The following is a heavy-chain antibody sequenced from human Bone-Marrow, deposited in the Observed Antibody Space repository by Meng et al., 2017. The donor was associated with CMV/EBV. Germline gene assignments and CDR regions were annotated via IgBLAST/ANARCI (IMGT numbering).Heavy chain of an antibody. CDR2: IYYSGST. Sequence: SETLSLTCTVSGGSISSYYWSWIRQPPGKGLEWIGYIYYSGSTNYNPSLKSRVTISVDKSKNQFSLKLSSVTAADTAVYYCARDLHFYHYDFWSGYLGGWFDPCGQGTLVTVSS. J-gene: IGHJ5*02. D-gene: IGHD3-3*01. V-gene: IGHV4-59*12. CDR1: GGSISSYY. CDR3: ARDLHFYHYDFWSGYLGGWFDP.